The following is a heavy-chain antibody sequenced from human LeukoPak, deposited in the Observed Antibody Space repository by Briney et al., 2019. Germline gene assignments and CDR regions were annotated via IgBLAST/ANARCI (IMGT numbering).Heavy chain of an antibody. J-gene: IGHJ4*02. CDR1: GFTFSSYA. Sequence: GGSLRLSCAASGFTFSSYAMHWVRQAPGKGLEWVAVISYDGSNKYYADSVKGRFTISRDNAKNSLYLQMNSLRAEDTAVYYCARARGSYRLFDYWGQGTLVTVSS. D-gene: IGHD1-26*01. V-gene: IGHV3-30*04. CDR2: ISYDGSNK. CDR3: ARARGSYRLFDY.